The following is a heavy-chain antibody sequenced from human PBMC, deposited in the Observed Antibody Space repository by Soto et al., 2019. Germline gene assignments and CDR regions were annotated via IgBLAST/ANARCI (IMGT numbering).Heavy chain of an antibody. CDR1: GFTFSSYW. Sequence: AGGSLRLSCAASGFTFSSYWMSWVRQAPGKGLEWVANIKQDGSEKYYVDSVKGRFTISRDNAKNSLYLQMNSLRAEDTAVYYCARVGSNWNYVNTDYSYSYMDVWGKGTTVTVSS. J-gene: IGHJ6*03. V-gene: IGHV3-7*01. CDR2: IKQDGSEK. CDR3: ARVGSNWNYVNTDYSYSYMDV. D-gene: IGHD1-7*01.